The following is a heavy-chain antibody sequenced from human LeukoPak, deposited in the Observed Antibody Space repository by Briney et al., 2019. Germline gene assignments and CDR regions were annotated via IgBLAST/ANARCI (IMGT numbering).Heavy chain of an antibody. D-gene: IGHD3-10*01. J-gene: IGHJ5*02. CDR3: ARGRVLLA. V-gene: IGHV4-34*01. CDR1: GGSFSGYY. CDR2: INHSGST. Sequence: SETLSLTCAVYGGSFSGYYWSWIRQPPGKGLEWIGEINHSGSTNYNPSLKSRVTISVDTSKNQFSLKLSSVTAADTAVYYCARGRVLLAWGQEPLVTVSS.